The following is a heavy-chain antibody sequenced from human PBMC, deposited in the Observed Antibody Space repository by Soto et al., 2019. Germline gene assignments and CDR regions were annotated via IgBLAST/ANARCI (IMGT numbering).Heavy chain of an antibody. D-gene: IGHD5-12*01. V-gene: IGHV2-26*01. CDR2: IFSNDEK. Sequence: QVTLKESGPVLVKPTETLTLTCTVSGFSLSNARMGVSWIRQPPGKALEWLAHIFSNDEKTYSTSLKSRLTVSKDTPKSQVVLTMTNMEPVDTAPYYCARIKDGYNAGDFYYSGMDVWGQGTTVTVSS. CDR1: GFSLSNARMG. J-gene: IGHJ6*02. CDR3: ARIKDGYNAGDFYYSGMDV.